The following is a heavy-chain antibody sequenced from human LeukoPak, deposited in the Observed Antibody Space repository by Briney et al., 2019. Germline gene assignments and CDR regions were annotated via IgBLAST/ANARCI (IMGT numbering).Heavy chain of an antibody. Sequence: ASVKVSCKASGYTFTGYYMHWVRQAPGQGLEWMGWINPNSGGTNYAQKFQGRVTMTRDTSISTAYMELSGLRSDDTAVCYCARAPVEQLGDWYFDLWGRGTLVTVSS. CDR3: ARAPVEQLGDWYFDL. CDR2: INPNSGGT. J-gene: IGHJ2*01. CDR1: GYTFTGYY. V-gene: IGHV1-2*02. D-gene: IGHD6-6*01.